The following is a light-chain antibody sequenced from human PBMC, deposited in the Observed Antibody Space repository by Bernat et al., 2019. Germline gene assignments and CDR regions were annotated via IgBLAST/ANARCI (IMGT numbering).Light chain of an antibody. V-gene: IGLV1-44*01. CDR3: AAWDDSLNGPV. Sequence: QSVLTQPLSASGTPGQRVTISCSGSSSNIGSNTVNWYQQRPGTAPKLLIYSNNQRPSGVPDRFSGSKSGTSASLAISGLQSEDEADYYCAAWDDSLNGPVFGGGTKLTVL. CDR1: SSNIGSNT. J-gene: IGLJ3*02. CDR2: SNN.